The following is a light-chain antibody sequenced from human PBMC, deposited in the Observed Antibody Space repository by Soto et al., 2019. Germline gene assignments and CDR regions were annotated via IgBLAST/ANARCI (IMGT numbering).Light chain of an antibody. J-gene: IGKJ2*01. CDR2: DAS. CDR3: QQYNSYSYT. CDR1: QSISGW. V-gene: IGKV1-5*01. Sequence: DIQMTQSPSTLSASVGDRVTITCRASQSISGWLAWYQQKPGKAPKVLIFDASNLESGVPSRFSGSGSGTEFTLTISSLQPDEFATYYCQQYNSYSYTFGQGTKLEIK.